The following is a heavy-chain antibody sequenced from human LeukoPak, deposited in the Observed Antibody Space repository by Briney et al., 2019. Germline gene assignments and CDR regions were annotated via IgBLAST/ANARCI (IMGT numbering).Heavy chain of an antibody. CDR2: ISSSSSYI. CDR1: GFSFRDYT. Sequence: GGSLRLSCAASGFSFRDYTMNWVRQAPGEGLEWVASISSSSSYIYFANSVRGRFTISRDNAKNSLYLQMNSLRAEDTAVYYCAKDSPSRTATTEVPVDYWGQGTLVTVSS. J-gene: IGHJ4*02. CDR3: AKDSPSRTATTEVPVDY. D-gene: IGHD1/OR15-1a*01. V-gene: IGHV3-21*01.